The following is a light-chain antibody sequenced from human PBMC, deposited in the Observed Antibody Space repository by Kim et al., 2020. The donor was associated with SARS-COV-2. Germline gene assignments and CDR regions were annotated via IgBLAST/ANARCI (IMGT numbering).Light chain of an antibody. Sequence: AGERAALACRTSHVLTGNYSVWYHKKPGQAPRLLIYGASSRATSIPDRFSGGVSGTDFTLTISRLEPEDFAVYYCQQYGTSPTFGGGTKVEIK. CDR3: QQYGTSPT. V-gene: IGKV3-20*01. CDR2: GAS. CDR1: HVLTGNY. J-gene: IGKJ4*01.